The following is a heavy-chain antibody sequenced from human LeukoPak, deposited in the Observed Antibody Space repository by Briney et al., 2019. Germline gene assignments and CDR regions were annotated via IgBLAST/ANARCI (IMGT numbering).Heavy chain of an antibody. V-gene: IGHV3-23*01. CDR1: GFTFNTYA. CDR2: ICGSGGCT. Sequence: GGSLRLSCAASGFTFNTYAIYWVRQAPGKGLGWVSGICGSGGCTYYADSVKGRFTISRDNSKNTVYLQMNSLTADDTATYYCAKTTVGYSSGRYPGWPADCWGQGTLVTVSS. D-gene: IGHD6-19*01. J-gene: IGHJ4*02. CDR3: AKTTVGYSSGRYPGWPADC.